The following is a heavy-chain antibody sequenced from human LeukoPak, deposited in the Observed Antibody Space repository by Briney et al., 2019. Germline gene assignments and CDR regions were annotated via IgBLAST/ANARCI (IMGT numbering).Heavy chain of an antibody. CDR1: GFTFSSYS. Sequence: GGSLRLSCAASGFTFSSYSMNWVRQAPGKGLEWVSSISSSSSYIYYADSVKGRFTISRDNAKNSLYLQMNSLRAEDTAVYYCARHTSTVTFGYWGQGTLVTVSS. CDR2: ISSSSSYI. V-gene: IGHV3-21*01. CDR3: ARHTSTVTFGY. D-gene: IGHD4-17*01. J-gene: IGHJ4*02.